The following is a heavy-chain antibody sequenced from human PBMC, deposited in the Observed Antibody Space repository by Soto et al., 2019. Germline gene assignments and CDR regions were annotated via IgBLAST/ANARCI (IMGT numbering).Heavy chain of an antibody. CDR3: TRAPYSGSEGYY. J-gene: IGHJ4*02. V-gene: IGHV3-49*04. D-gene: IGHD1-26*01. Sequence: HPGGSLRLSCTASGFTFGDYAMSRVRQAPGKGLEWVGFIRSKAYGGTTEYAASVKGRFTISRDDSKSIAYLQMNSLKTEDTAVYYCTRAPYSGSEGYYWGQGTLVTVSS. CDR2: IRSKAYGGTT. CDR1: GFTFGDYA.